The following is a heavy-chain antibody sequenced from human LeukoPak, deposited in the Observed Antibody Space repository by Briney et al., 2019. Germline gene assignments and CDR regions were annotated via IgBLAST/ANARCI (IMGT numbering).Heavy chain of an antibody. V-gene: IGHV1-2*06. J-gene: IGHJ4*02. Sequence: ASVKVSCNASGYTFTGYYMHWVRQAPGQGLEWMGRINPNSGGTNYAQKFQGRVTMTRDTSISTAYMELSRLRSDDTAVYYCARDFCSSTSCYVMGDYWGQGTLVTVSS. D-gene: IGHD2-2*01. CDR1: GYTFTGYY. CDR2: INPNSGGT. CDR3: ARDFCSSTSCYVMGDY.